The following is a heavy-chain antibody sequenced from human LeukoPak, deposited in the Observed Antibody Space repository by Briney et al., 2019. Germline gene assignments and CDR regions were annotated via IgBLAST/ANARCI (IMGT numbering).Heavy chain of an antibody. CDR3: ARDGYSSGWYRGAFDI. CDR2: ISYDGSNK. Sequence: PGRSLRLSCAASGFTFSSYAMHCVRQAPGKGLEWVSVISYDGSNKYFADSVKGRFPISRDNSKNTLYLQMNSLRVEDMAVYYCARDGYSSGWYRGAFDIWGQGTMVTVSS. D-gene: IGHD6-19*01. CDR1: GFTFSSYA. J-gene: IGHJ3*02. V-gene: IGHV3-30-3*01.